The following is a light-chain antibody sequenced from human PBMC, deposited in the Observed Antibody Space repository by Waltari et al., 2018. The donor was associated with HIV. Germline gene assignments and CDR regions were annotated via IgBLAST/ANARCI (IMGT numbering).Light chain of an antibody. CDR1: QRVSSTF. CDR3: QQYGGSPPVT. CDR2: AAS. V-gene: IGKV3-20*01. J-gene: IGKJ5*01. Sequence: VLTQSPGTLSLSPGERATLSFRASQRVSSTFLAWYQQTPGKAPRLLIYAASSRATGIPDRFSGSGAGTDFTLTISRLEPEDVAVYYCQQYGGSPPVTFGQGTRLEIK.